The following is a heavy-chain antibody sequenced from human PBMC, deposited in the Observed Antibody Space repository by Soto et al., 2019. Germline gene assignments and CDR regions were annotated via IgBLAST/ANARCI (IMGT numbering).Heavy chain of an antibody. CDR3: AAVDLHLYYYYGMDV. Sequence: SVKVSCKASGFTFTSSAVQWVRQARGQRLEWIGWIVVGSGNTNYAQKFQERVTITRDMSTSTAYMELSSLRSEDTAVYYCAAVDLHLYYYYGMDVWGQGXTVTVYS. J-gene: IGHJ6*02. CDR1: GFTFTSSA. CDR2: IVVGSGNT. V-gene: IGHV1-58*01.